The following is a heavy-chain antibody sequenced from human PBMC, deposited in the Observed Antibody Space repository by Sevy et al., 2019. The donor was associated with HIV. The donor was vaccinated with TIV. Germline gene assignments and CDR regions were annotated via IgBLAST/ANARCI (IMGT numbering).Heavy chain of an antibody. CDR3: ARIPNYGRLRVAFDI. D-gene: IGHD4-17*01. CDR1: GFTFSSYW. V-gene: IGHV3-7*01. CDR2: IKQDGSEK. J-gene: IGHJ3*02. Sequence: GGSLRLSCAASGFTFSSYWMSWVRQAPGKGLEWVANIKQDGSEKYYVDSVKGRFTIPRDNAKNSLYLQVNSLRAEDTAVYYCARIPNYGRLRVAFDIWGQGTMVTVSS.